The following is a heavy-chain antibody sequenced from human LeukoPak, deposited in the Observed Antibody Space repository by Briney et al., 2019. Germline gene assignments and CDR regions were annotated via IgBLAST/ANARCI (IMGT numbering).Heavy chain of an antibody. V-gene: IGHV3-30-3*02. Sequence: GSLRLSCAASGFTFSSYAMHWVRQAPGKGLEWVAVISYDGSNKYYADSVKGRFTISRDNSKNTLYLQMNSLRAEDTAVYYCARARDWSPVYGMDVWGQGTTVTVSS. J-gene: IGHJ6*02. D-gene: IGHD3/OR15-3a*01. CDR1: GFTFSSYA. CDR3: ARARDWSPVYGMDV. CDR2: ISYDGSNK.